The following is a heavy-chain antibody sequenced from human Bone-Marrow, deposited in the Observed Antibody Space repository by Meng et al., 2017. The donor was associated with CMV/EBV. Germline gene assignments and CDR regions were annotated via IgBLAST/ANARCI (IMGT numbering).Heavy chain of an antibody. J-gene: IGHJ4*02. Sequence: GESLKISCAASGFTVSSKYMSWVRQAPGKGLEWVSLIYSDGNTYYADSVKGRFTISRDNSKNTLYLQMNSLRAEDTAVYYCAREGIETTFDYWGQGTLVTVSS. CDR3: AREGIETTFDY. CDR2: IYSDGNT. V-gene: IGHV3-53*01. CDR1: GFTVSSKY. D-gene: IGHD1-7*01.